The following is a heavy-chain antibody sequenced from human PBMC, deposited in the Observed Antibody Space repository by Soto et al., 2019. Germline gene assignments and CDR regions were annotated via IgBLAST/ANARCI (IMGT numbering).Heavy chain of an antibody. V-gene: IGHV4-59*13. CDR3: ASCPLSTEYRHDYYMDV. Sequence: QVQLQESGPGLVKPSETLSLTCTASGGSIGSYSWSWIRQPPGKGLEWLGYFYKSGSLSYSPSLKSRVTISIDTSGNQVSLKLTSVTAADTAVYYCASCPLSTEYRHDYYMDVWGKGTTVTVSS. J-gene: IGHJ6*03. CDR2: FYKSGSL. D-gene: IGHD2-2*01. CDR1: GGSIGSYS.